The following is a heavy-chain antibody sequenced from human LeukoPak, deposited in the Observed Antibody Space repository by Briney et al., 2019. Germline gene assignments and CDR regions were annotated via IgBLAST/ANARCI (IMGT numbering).Heavy chain of an antibody. CDR3: ARTPRXXEPSYWYFDL. D-gene: IGHD1-14*01. J-gene: IGHJ2*01. V-gene: IGHV4-39*01. Sequence: SETLSLTCTVSGGSISSSRYYWGWIRQPPGKGLEWIGSIYYSGSTYYNPSLKSRVTISVDTSKNQVSLKLSSVTAADTAVYYCARTPRXXEPSYWYFDLWGRGTLVTVSS. CDR1: GGSISSSRYY. CDR2: IYYSGST.